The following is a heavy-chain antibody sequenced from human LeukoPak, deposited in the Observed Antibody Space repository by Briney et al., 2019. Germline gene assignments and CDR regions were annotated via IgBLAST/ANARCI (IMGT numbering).Heavy chain of an antibody. D-gene: IGHD3-22*01. CDR2: IYYSGST. V-gene: IGHV4-31*03. CDR3: AREKSSSYGLAQH. Sequence: SETLSLTCTVSGGSISSGGYYWSWIRQHPGKGLEWIGYIYYSGSTYYNPSLKSRVTISVDTSKNQFSLKLSSVTAADTAVYYCAREKSSSYGLAQHWGQGTLVIVSS. CDR1: GGSISSGGYY. J-gene: IGHJ1*01.